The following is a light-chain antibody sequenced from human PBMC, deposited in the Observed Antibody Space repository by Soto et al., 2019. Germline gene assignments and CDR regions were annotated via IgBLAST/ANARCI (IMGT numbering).Light chain of an antibody. CDR3: QQYGSSRTWT. CDR1: QSVSSSY. J-gene: IGKJ1*01. V-gene: IGKV3-20*01. CDR2: GTS. Sequence: EIVLTQSPGTLSLSPGERATLSCRASQSVSSSYLARYQQKPGQAPRLLIYGTSSRATGIPDRFSGSGSGTDFTLTISSLEPEDFAVYYCQQYGSSRTWTFGQGTKVEIK.